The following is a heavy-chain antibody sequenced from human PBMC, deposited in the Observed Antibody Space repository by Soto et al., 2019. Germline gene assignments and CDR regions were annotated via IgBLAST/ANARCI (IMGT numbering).Heavy chain of an antibody. CDR1: VFTFSSHA. CDR3: AHPRGYGVFDAYDI. CDR2: ISGSGDST. J-gene: IGHJ3*02. D-gene: IGHD4-17*01. V-gene: IGHV3-23*01. Sequence: PVGSLRLSCAASVFTFSSHAMSWVRQAPGKGLEWVSAISGSGDSTYSADSVRGRFTISRDNSINTLYLQMNNLRNEDTAVYYCAHPRGYGVFDAYDIWGQGTMVTVSS.